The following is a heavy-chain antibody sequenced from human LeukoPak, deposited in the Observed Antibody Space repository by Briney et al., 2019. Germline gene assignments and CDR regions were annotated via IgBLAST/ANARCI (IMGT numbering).Heavy chain of an antibody. CDR1: GFTFSSYG. D-gene: IGHD6-6*01. CDR3: AKDWWAARAIDY. Sequence: QAGGSLRLSCADSGFTFSSYGMHWVRQAPGKGLEWVAVMSNDGSNKYYSDSVKGRFTISRDNSKNTLYLQMNSLRAEDTAVYYCAKDWWAARAIDYWGQGTLVTVSS. V-gene: IGHV3-30*18. CDR2: MSNDGSNK. J-gene: IGHJ4*02.